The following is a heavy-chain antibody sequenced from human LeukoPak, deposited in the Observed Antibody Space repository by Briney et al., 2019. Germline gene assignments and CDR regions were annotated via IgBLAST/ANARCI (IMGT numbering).Heavy chain of an antibody. CDR1: GFTFISYS. V-gene: IGHV3-21*01. D-gene: IGHD6-19*01. J-gene: IGHJ4*02. CDR3: ARLGIAVAVAPHTVDY. Sequence: GGSLRLSCAASGFTFISYSMNWVRQAPGKGLEWVSSISSSNSYIYYADSVKVRFTISRENAKNSLYLQMNSLRAEDTAVYYCARLGIAVAVAPHTVDYWGQGTLVTVSS. CDR2: ISSSNSYI.